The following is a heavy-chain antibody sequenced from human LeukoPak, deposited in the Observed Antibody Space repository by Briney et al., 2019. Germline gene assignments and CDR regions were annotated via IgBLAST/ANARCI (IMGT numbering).Heavy chain of an antibody. CDR1: GFNFSRNW. J-gene: IGHJ4*02. CDR2: IKQDGSEE. V-gene: IGHV3-7*01. CDR3: ARDYGDHPYPEVTLDQ. D-gene: IGHD2-21*01. Sequence: GGSLRLSCAASGFNFSRNWMTWVRQAPGKGLEWVANIKQDGSEEYYVDSVKGRFTISRDNAKKSTYLQMHRVRVEDTAVYYCARDYGDHPYPEVTLDQWGQGTLVTVSS.